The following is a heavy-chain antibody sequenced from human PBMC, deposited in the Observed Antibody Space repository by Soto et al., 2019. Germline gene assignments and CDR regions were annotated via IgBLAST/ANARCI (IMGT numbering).Heavy chain of an antibody. CDR2: MNPNSGNT. V-gene: IGHV1-8*01. Sequence: QVQLVQSGAEVKKPGASVKVSCKASGYTFTSYDINWVRQATGQGLEWMGWMNPNSGNTGYAQKFQGRVTMTRNTSISTAYMELSSLRSEDTAVYYCARGVTYYDFWSGYSSYYFDYWSQGTLVTVSS. J-gene: IGHJ4*02. CDR1: GYTFTSYD. CDR3: ARGVTYYDFWSGYSSYYFDY. D-gene: IGHD3-3*01.